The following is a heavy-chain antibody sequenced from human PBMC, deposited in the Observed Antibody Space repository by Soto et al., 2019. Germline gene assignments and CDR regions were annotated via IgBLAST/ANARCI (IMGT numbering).Heavy chain of an antibody. V-gene: IGHV1-69*01. J-gene: IGHJ4*02. CDR2: IIPNFGTA. Sequence: QVQLVQSGAEVKKPGSSVKVSCKASGGTFSSYAISWVRQAPGQGVEWMGGIIPNFGTANGAQKFQGRVTITADETTSAAYMELSSRRSEDTAVYYCARDNGGNRRGYFDYWGQGTLVTVSS. CDR3: ARDNGGNRRGYFDY. CDR1: GGTFSSYA. D-gene: IGHD2-15*01.